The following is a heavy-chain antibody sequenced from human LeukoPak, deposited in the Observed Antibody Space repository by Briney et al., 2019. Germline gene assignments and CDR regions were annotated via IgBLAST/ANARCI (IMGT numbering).Heavy chain of an antibody. D-gene: IGHD2-2*01. Sequence: PGGSLRLSCAASGFTFSSYWMHWVRQAPGKGLVWVSRINSDGSSTSYADSVKGRFTISRDNAKNTLYLQMNSLRAEDTAVYYCARGVGYCSSTSCYWWFDPWGQGTQVTVSS. CDR3: ARGVGYCSSTSCYWWFDP. CDR1: GFTFSSYW. V-gene: IGHV3-74*01. CDR2: INSDGSST. J-gene: IGHJ5*02.